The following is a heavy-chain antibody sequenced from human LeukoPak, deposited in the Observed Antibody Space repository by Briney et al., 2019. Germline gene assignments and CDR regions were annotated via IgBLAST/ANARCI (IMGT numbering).Heavy chain of an antibody. Sequence: PGGSLRLSCAASGFTFSNYAMSWVRQAPEKGLEWVSAISGSGGSTYYADSVKGRFTISRDNSKNTLYLQMNSLRAEDTAVYYCAKSMVLELPFYFNYWGQGTLVTVSS. CDR2: ISGSGGST. CDR3: AKSMVLELPFYFNY. CDR1: GFTFSNYA. V-gene: IGHV3-23*01. J-gene: IGHJ4*02. D-gene: IGHD1-7*01.